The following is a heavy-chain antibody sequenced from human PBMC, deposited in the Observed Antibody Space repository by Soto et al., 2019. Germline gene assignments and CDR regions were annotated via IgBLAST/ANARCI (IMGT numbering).Heavy chain of an antibody. Sequence: KPSETLSLTCTVSGGSVSSGSYYWSWIRQPPGKGLEWIGYIYYSGSTNYNPSLKSRVTISVDTSKNQFSLKLSSVTAADTAVYYCARGYSSGWYFNWFDPWGQGTLVTVSS. CDR1: GGSVSSGSYY. D-gene: IGHD6-19*01. CDR2: IYYSGST. V-gene: IGHV4-61*01. CDR3: ARGYSSGWYFNWFDP. J-gene: IGHJ5*02.